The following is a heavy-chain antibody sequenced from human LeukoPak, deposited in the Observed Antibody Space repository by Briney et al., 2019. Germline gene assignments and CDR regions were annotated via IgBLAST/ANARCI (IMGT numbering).Heavy chain of an antibody. CDR3: ARDHGPDFPHWFDP. CDR2: IWYDGSNK. D-gene: IGHD2-21*02. V-gene: IGHV3-33*01. Sequence: PGRSLRLSCAASGFTFSSYGMHWVRQAPGKGLEWVAVIWYDGSNKYYADSVKGRFTISRDNSKNTLYLQMNSLRAEDTAVYYCARDHGPDFPHWFDPWGQGTLVTVSS. J-gene: IGHJ5*02. CDR1: GFTFSSYG.